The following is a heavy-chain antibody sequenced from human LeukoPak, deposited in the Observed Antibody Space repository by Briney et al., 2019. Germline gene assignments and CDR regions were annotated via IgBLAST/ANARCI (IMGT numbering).Heavy chain of an antibody. CDR1: GGSISSSSYY. CDR2: IYYSGST. D-gene: IGHD4-17*01. V-gene: IGHV4-39*01. J-gene: IGHJ6*02. Sequence: SETLSLTCTVSGGSISSSSYYWGWIRQPPGKGLEWIGSIYYSGSTYYNPSLKSQVTISVDTSKNQFSLKLSSVTAADTAVYYCARHSVYGDYSSYYYGMDVWGQGTTVTVSS. CDR3: ARHSVYGDYSSYYYGMDV.